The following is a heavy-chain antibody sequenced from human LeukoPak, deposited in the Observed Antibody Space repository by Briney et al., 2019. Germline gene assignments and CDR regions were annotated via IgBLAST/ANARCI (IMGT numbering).Heavy chain of an antibody. CDR1: GYTFGTYY. D-gene: IGHD2-15*01. J-gene: IGHJ6*04. V-gene: IGHV1-46*01. CDR2: VNPNDGTT. CDR3: ASATLRCSFGSCYEMDV. Sequence: GASVKVSCKASGYTFGTYYLHWVRKAPGQGLQWMGIVNPNDGTTHYAQKFQGRVTITADKSTSTAYMELSSLRSEDTAVFYCASATLRCSFGSCYEMDVWGKGTTVTVSS.